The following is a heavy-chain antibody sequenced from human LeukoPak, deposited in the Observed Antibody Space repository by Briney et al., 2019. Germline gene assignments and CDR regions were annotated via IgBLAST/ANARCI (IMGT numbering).Heavy chain of an antibody. CDR1: GGPFSGYF. CDR2: IHNSGTT. D-gene: IGHD3-3*01. V-gene: IGHV4-34*01. CDR3: ARGTGFYNY. Sequence: SETLSLTCAVSGGPFSGYFWSWIRQSSGKGLEWIGEIHNSGTTNYNPSLNSRVTISEDTSKNQFYLKLSSVTAADTAVYYCARGTGFYNYWGQGTLVTVSS. J-gene: IGHJ4*02.